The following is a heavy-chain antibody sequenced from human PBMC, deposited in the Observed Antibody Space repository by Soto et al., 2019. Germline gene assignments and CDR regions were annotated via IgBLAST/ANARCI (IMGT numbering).Heavy chain of an antibody. V-gene: IGHV1-2*04. CDR2: INHNSGGT. CDR3: ARELRDYDLWSGYPYYYYGMDV. Sequence: ASVKVSCKASGYTFTGYYMHWVRQAPGQGLEWMGLINHNSGGTNYAQKFQGWVTMTRDTSISTAYMELSRLRSDDTAVYYCARELRDYDLWSGYPYYYYGMDVWGQGTTVTVSS. D-gene: IGHD3-3*01. CDR1: GYTFTGYY. J-gene: IGHJ6*02.